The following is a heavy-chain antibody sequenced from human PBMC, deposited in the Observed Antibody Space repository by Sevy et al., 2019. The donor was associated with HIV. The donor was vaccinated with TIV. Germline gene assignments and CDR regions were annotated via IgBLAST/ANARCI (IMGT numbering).Heavy chain of an antibody. J-gene: IGHJ4*02. D-gene: IGHD2-8*01. CDR2: LSFGCGKI. CDR1: GFACYDYS. CDR3: AREGCTRPHDY. Sequence: GGSLRLSCAASGFACYDYSMSWIRLAPEKGLEWVASLSFGCGKINYADSVKGRFTISRDNSKNSFYLQMDNLRVEDTALYYCAREGCTRPHDYWGQGTRVTVSS. V-gene: IGHV3-23*01.